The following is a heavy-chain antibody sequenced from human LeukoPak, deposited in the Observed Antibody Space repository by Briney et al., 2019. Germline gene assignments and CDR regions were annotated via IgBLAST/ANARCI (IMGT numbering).Heavy chain of an antibody. J-gene: IGHJ4*02. CDR3: ARDISRFPYGSGSPFDY. Sequence: ASVKVSCKASGYTFTSYGISWVRQAPGQGLEWMGWISAYNGNTNYAQKLQGRVTMTTDTSTSTAYMELRSLRSDDTAVYYCARDISRFPYGSGSPFDYWGQGTLVTVSS. V-gene: IGHV1-18*04. D-gene: IGHD3-10*01. CDR2: ISAYNGNT. CDR1: GYTFTSYG.